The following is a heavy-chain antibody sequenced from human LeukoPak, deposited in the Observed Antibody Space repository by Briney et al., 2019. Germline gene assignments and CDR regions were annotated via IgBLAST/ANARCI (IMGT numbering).Heavy chain of an antibody. CDR3: AKDDTDYDILTGYYKTTFDY. J-gene: IGHJ4*02. CDR1: GFTFSSYS. V-gene: IGHV3-23*01. CDR2: ISGSGGST. Sequence: GGSLRLSCAASGFTFSSYSMSWVRQAPGKGLEWVSAISGSGGSTYYADSVKGRFTISRDNSKNTLYLQMNSLRAEDTAVYYCAKDDTDYDILTGYYKTTFDYWGQGTLVTVSS. D-gene: IGHD3-9*01.